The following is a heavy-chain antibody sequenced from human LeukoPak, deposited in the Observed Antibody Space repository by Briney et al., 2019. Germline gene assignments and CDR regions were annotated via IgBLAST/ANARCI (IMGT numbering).Heavy chain of an antibody. J-gene: IGHJ4*02. D-gene: IGHD1-26*01. CDR3: AKYEPSGYYFDY. V-gene: IGHV4-59*01. CDR1: GGSISTSY. Sequence: PSETLCLTCTVSGGSISTSYWAWIRQPPGKGLEWIEYMYDTGSPNYNPSLKSRVTISVDTSKNQFSLAVSSVTAADTAFSYCAKYEPSGYYFDYWGRGTLVTVSS. CDR2: MYDTGSP.